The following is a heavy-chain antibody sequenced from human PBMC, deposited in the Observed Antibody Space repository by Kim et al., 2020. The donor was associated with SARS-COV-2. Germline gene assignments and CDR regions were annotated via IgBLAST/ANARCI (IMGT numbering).Heavy chain of an antibody. D-gene: IGHD1-26*01. V-gene: IGHV3-21*01. CDR1: GFTFSSYS. Sequence: GGSLRLSCAASGFTFSSYSMNWVRQAPGKGLEWVSSISSSSSYIYYADSVKGRFTISRDNAKNSLYLQMNSLRAEDTAVYYCARDWWGYSGSYPDTVDYWGQGTLVTVSS. CDR2: ISSSSSYI. J-gene: IGHJ4*02. CDR3: ARDWWGYSGSYPDTVDY.